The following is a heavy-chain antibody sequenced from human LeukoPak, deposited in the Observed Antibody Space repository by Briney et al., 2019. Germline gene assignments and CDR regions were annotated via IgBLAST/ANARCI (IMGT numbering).Heavy chain of an antibody. CDR1: GGSFSGYY. Sequence: SETLSLTCAVYGGSFSGYYWSWIRQPAGKGLEWIGRIYTSGSTNYNPSLKSRVTMSVDTSKNQFSLKLSSVTAADTAVYYCARDGGYCSSTSCSPRFDPWGQGTLVTVSS. CDR3: ARDGGYCSSTSCSPRFDP. D-gene: IGHD2-2*01. CDR2: IYTSGST. J-gene: IGHJ5*02. V-gene: IGHV4-4*07.